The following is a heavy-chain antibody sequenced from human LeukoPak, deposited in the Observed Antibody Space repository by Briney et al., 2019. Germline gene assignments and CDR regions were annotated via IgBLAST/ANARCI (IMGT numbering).Heavy chain of an antibody. CDR1: GYTFTSYD. J-gene: IGHJ5*02. D-gene: IGHD2-15*01. CDR2: MNPNSGNT. Sequence: ASVKVSCKXSGYTFTSYDINWVRQATGQGLEGMGWMNPNSGNTGYAQKFQGRVTMTRNTSISTAYMELSSLRSEDTAVYYCARHRYCSGCSCYLGGKRWFDPWGQGTLVTVSS. V-gene: IGHV1-8*01. CDR3: ARHRYCSGCSCYLGGKRWFDP.